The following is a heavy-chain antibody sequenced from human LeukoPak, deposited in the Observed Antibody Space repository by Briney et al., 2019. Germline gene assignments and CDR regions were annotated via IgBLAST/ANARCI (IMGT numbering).Heavy chain of an antibody. Sequence: PGGSLRLSCAASGFTFDDYGMSWVRQAPGKGLGWVSGINWNGGSTGYADSVKGRFTISRDNAKNSLYLQMNSLRAEDTALYHCARHEAGYNWFDPWGQGTLVTVSS. CDR3: ARHEAGYNWFDP. CDR2: INWNGGST. CDR1: GFTFDDYG. D-gene: IGHD3-9*01. J-gene: IGHJ5*02. V-gene: IGHV3-20*01.